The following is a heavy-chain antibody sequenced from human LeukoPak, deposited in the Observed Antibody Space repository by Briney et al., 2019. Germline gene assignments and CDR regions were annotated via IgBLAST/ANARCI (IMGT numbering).Heavy chain of an antibody. CDR3: ARSYLEDDAFDI. D-gene: IGHD1-1*01. V-gene: IGHV3-53*01. CDR2: IYSGGRT. CDR1: GFTVSSNY. Sequence: GRSLRLSCAASGFTVSSNYMSWVRQAPGRGLEWVSVIYSGGRTYYADSVKGQFTISRDNSKNTLYLQMNSLRAEDTAVYYCARSYLEDDAFDIWGQGTRVTVSS. J-gene: IGHJ3*02.